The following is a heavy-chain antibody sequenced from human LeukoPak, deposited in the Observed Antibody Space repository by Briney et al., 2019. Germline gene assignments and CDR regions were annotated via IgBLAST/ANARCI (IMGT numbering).Heavy chain of an antibody. D-gene: IGHD6-19*01. CDR3: TKTSPGEWLIDS. CDR1: GFTFSSYS. Sequence: GGSLRLSCTASGFTFSSYSMNWVRQAPGKGLEWFSYMSGSSSPIYYADPVKGRFSISRDNARSSLYLQLSSLRDEDTAVYYCTKTSPGEWLIDSWGQGTLVTVSS. V-gene: IGHV3-48*02. CDR2: MSGSSSPI. J-gene: IGHJ4*02.